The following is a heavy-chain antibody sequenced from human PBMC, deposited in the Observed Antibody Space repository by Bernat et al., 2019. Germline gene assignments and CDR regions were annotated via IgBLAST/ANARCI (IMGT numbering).Heavy chain of an antibody. CDR2: IYYGVNT. CDR1: GGSINTYY. Sequence: QVQLQESGPGLVKPSETLSLTCTVSGGSINTYYWSWFRQPPGKGLEWIGYIYYGVNTNYNPSLKSRVAISADTSKNQFSLEVASVTAADTAVYYCARGDYGDPEDYWGPGILVTVSS. CDR3: ARGDYGDPEDY. J-gene: IGHJ4*02. D-gene: IGHD4-17*01. V-gene: IGHV4-59*08.